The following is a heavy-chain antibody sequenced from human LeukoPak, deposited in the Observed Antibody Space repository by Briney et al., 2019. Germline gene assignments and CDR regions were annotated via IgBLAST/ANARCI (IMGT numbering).Heavy chain of an antibody. Sequence: GASLRLSCAASGFTVSSNYMSWVRQAPGKGLEWVSVIYSGGSTYYADSVKGRFTISRDNSKNTLYLQMNSLRAEDTAVYYCARVIYEDYMDVWGKGTTVTVSS. D-gene: IGHD5/OR15-5a*01. J-gene: IGHJ6*03. V-gene: IGHV3-53*01. CDR2: IYSGGST. CDR1: GFTVSSNY. CDR3: ARVIYEDYMDV.